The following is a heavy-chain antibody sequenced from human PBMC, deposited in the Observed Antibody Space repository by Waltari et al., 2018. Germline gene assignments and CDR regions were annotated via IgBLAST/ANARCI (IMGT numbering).Heavy chain of an antibody. CDR3: ARLSTHLSGVWGSYRYTGSGYFDY. CDR2: INHSGST. D-gene: IGHD3-16*02. CDR1: GGSFSGYY. J-gene: IGHJ4*02. V-gene: IGHV4-34*01. Sequence: QVQLQQWGAGLLKPSETLSLTCAVYGGSFSGYYWSWIRQPHGKGLGWSGEINHSGSTNYNPSLKSRVTISVDTSKNQFSLKLSSVTAADTAVYYCARLSTHLSGVWGSYRYTGSGYFDYWGQGTLVTVSS.